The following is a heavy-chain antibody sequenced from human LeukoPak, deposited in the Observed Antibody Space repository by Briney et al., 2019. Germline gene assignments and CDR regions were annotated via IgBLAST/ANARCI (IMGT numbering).Heavy chain of an antibody. CDR2: FYRGDNT. Sequence: PGGSLRLSCAASGFTVSGNYMNWVRQAPGKGLEWVSLFYRGDNTYYADSGKGRFTISRDNSKSTLYLQMNSLRAEDTAVYYCAGGYYFDYWGQGTLVTVSS. CDR1: GFTVSGNY. D-gene: IGHD3-22*01. V-gene: IGHV3-53*01. J-gene: IGHJ4*02. CDR3: AGGYYFDY.